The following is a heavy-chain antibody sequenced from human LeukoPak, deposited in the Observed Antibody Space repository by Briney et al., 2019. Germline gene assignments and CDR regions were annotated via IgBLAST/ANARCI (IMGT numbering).Heavy chain of an antibody. CDR3: ARGYSSSYYYFDY. CDR1: GGSISSYY. CDR2: IYYSGST. Sequence: SETLSLTCTVSGGSISSYYWSWIRQPPGKGLEWIGYIYYSGSTNYNPSLKSQVTISVDTSKNQFSLKLSSVTAADTAVYYCARGYSSSYYYFDYWGQGTLVTVSS. V-gene: IGHV4-59*01. D-gene: IGHD6-13*01. J-gene: IGHJ4*02.